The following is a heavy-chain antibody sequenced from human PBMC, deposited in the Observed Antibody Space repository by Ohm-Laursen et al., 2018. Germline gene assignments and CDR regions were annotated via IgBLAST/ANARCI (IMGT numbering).Heavy chain of an antibody. D-gene: IGHD1-26*01. CDR1: GFTFSNYG. CDR2: IWYDGTNK. CDR3: ARLLSGSSPEDY. V-gene: IGHV3-33*01. Sequence: SLRLSCSASGFTFSNYGMHWVRQAPGKGLEWVAAIWYDGTNKYYADSVKGRFTISRDNSKNSLYLQMNSLRPEDTAVYYCARLLSGSSPEDYWGQGTLVTVSS. J-gene: IGHJ4*02.